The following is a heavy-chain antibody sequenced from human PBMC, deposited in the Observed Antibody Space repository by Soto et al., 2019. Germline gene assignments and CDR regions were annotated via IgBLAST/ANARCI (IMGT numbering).Heavy chain of an antibody. CDR2: IIPILGIA. V-gene: IGHV1-69*02. Sequence: QVQLVQSGAEVKKPGSSVKVSCKASGGTFSSYTISWVRQAPGQGLEWMGRIIPILGIANYAQKFQGRVTITADKSTSTAYMELSSLRSEDTAVYYCARGYGSGSYSYYDYYGMDVWGQGTTVTVSS. CDR3: ARGYGSGSYSYYDYYGMDV. D-gene: IGHD3-10*01. J-gene: IGHJ6*02. CDR1: GGTFSSYT.